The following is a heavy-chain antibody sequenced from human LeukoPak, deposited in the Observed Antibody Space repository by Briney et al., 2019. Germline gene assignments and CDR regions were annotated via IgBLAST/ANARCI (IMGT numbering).Heavy chain of an antibody. J-gene: IGHJ4*02. V-gene: IGHV3-9*01. CDR1: GFTFDDYA. CDR3: AEVPGGWLLPDY. D-gene: IGHD3-22*01. CDR2: ISWNSGSI. Sequence: GRSLRLSCAASGFTFDDYAMHWVRQAPGKGLEWVSGISWNSGSIGYADFVKGRFTISRDNAKNSLYLQMNSLRAEDTALYYCAEVPGGWLLPDYWGQGTLVTVSS.